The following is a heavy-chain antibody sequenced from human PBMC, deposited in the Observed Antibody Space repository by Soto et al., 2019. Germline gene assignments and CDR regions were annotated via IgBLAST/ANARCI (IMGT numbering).Heavy chain of an antibody. CDR3: AIPDYNDRSPYYSDY. CDR2: IIPILGSA. V-gene: IGHV1-69*08. J-gene: IGHJ4*02. D-gene: IGHD3-22*01. CDR1: GGTFSRYT. Sequence: QVQLVQSGAEVKKPGSSVKVSCKASGGTFSRYTICWVRQAPGQGLEWMGRIIPILGSANYAQNFQGRVTITADKSTSTAYMELSSLRSEDTAVYYCAIPDYNDRSPYYSDYWGQGTLVTVSS.